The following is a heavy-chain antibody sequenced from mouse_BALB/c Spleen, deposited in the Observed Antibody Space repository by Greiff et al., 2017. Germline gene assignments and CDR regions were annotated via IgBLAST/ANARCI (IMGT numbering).Heavy chain of an antibody. D-gene: IGHD2-2*01. CDR1: GYTFTDYA. J-gene: IGHJ3*01. V-gene: IGHV1-67*01. CDR2: ISTYYGNT. Sequence: VQLVESGPELVRPGVSVKISCKGSGYTFTDYAMHWVKQSHAKSLEWIGVISTYYGNTNYNQKFKGKATMTVDKSSSTAYMELARLTSEDSAIYYCACEGYPWFAYWGQGTLVTVSA. CDR3: ACEGYPWFAY.